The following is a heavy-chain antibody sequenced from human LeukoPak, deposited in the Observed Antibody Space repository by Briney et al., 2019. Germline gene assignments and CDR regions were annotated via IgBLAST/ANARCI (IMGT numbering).Heavy chain of an antibody. J-gene: IGHJ4*02. CDR2: IYYSGST. CDR1: GGSISSHY. Sequence: SETLSLTCTVSGGSISSHYRSWIRQPPGKGLEWIGYIYYSGSTNYNPSLKSRVTVSVDTSKNQFSLKLSSVTAADTAVYYCARENVRQLGIDYWGQGTLVTVSS. D-gene: IGHD7-27*01. V-gene: IGHV4-59*11. CDR3: ARENVRQLGIDY.